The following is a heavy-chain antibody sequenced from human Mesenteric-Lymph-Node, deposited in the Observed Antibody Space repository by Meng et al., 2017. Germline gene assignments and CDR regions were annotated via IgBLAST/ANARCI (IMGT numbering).Heavy chain of an antibody. Sequence: SGPTLVKPTQTLTLTCTFSGFSLSTSGVGVGWIRQPPGKALEWLALIYWNDDKRYSPSLKSRLTITKDTSKNQVVLTMTNMGPVDTATYYCAHRLVETSAHPFDYWGQRILVTVSS. D-gene: IGHD1-26*01. CDR3: AHRLVETSAHPFDY. V-gene: IGHV2-5*01. J-gene: IGHJ4*02. CDR2: IYWNDDK. CDR1: GFSLSTSGVG.